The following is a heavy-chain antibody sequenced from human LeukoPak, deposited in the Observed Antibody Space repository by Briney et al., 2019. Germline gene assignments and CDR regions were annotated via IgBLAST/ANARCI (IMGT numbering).Heavy chain of an antibody. CDR1: GFTFSTNW. J-gene: IGHJ4*02. Sequence: TGGALRLSCAASGFTFSTNWMSWVRQTPEKGLEFVANIKQDGSVKNYMDSLKGRSTISRDNARESLYLEINSLRADDTAVYYCARDPESSAFDLWGQGALVTVSS. CDR3: ARDPESSAFDL. D-gene: IGHD5/OR15-5a*01. V-gene: IGHV3-7*01. CDR2: IKQDGSVK.